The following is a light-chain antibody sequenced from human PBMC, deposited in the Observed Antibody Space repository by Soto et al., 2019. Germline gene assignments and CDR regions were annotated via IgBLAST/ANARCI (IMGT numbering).Light chain of an antibody. CDR3: QLYYNYSWT. Sequence: DIQMTQSPSTLSASVGDRVTITCRASQSISSWLAWYQQKPGKAPKLLIYDASSLEGGVPSRFSGSGSGTEFALTISSLQPDDFATFYCQLYYNYSWTFGQGTKVDIK. J-gene: IGKJ1*01. V-gene: IGKV1-5*01. CDR2: DAS. CDR1: QSISSW.